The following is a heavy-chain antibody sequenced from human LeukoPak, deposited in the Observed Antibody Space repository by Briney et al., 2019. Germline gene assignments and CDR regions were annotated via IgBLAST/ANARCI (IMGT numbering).Heavy chain of an antibody. CDR3: ARDLSGGSGSYNWFDP. CDR2: IIPIFGIA. Sequence: SVKVSCKASGGTFSSYAISWVRQAPGQGLEWMGRIIPIFGIANYAQKFQGRVTITADKSTSTAYMELSSLRSVDTAVYYCARDLSGGSGSYNWFDPWGQGTLVTVSS. CDR1: GGTFSSYA. D-gene: IGHD3-10*01. V-gene: IGHV1-69*04. J-gene: IGHJ5*02.